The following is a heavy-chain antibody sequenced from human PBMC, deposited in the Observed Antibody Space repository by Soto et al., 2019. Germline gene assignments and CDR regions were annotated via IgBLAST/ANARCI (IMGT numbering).Heavy chain of an antibody. Sequence: SETLSLTCTVSGGSISSYYWSWIRQPPGKGLEWIGYIYYSGSTNYNPSLKSRVTISVDTSKNQFSLKLTSVTAADTAVYYCARAKSRPYGDYVPWYFDLWGRGTLVTVSS. V-gene: IGHV4-59*01. D-gene: IGHD4-17*01. CDR3: ARAKSRPYGDYVPWYFDL. CDR2: IYYSGST. J-gene: IGHJ2*01. CDR1: GGSISSYY.